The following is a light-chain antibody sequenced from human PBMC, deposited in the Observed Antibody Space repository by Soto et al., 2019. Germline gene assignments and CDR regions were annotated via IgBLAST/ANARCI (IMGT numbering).Light chain of an antibody. J-gene: IGKJ1*01. Sequence: EIVLTQSPGTLSLSPGERATLSCRASQSVSSSYLAWYQRKPGQAPSLLIYDASSRATGIPDRFSGSGSGTDFTLTISRLEPEDFAVYYCQQYGSSPPTFGQGTKVEIK. CDR1: QSVSSSY. CDR3: QQYGSSPPT. CDR2: DAS. V-gene: IGKV3-20*01.